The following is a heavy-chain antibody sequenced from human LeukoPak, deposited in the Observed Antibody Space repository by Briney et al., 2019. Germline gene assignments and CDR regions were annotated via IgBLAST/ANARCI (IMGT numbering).Heavy chain of an antibody. Sequence: GGSLRLSCTAPGFTFKSFAMHWVRQAPGKGLDWLAVISKDGTNKYCVDSVKGRFTISRDNSKNTVYLQMSSLRAEDTAVYYCAREDQQLPDYWGQGTLVTVSS. D-gene: IGHD6-13*01. V-gene: IGHV3-30-3*01. J-gene: IGHJ4*02. CDR2: ISKDGTNK. CDR3: AREDQQLPDY. CDR1: GFTFKSFA.